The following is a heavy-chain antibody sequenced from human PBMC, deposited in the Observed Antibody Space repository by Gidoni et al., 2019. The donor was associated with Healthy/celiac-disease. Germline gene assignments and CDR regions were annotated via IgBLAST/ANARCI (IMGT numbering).Heavy chain of an antibody. J-gene: IGHJ3*02. CDR3: TTGSYYDFWSGFATTDAFDI. D-gene: IGHD3-3*01. V-gene: IGHV3-15*01. Sequence: EVQLVESGGGLEKPGGYLRLACAAAGCTGSNAWMSGVRQAPGKGLGWFGRITSKTDGGTTYYAAPVKGRFTISRDDSKNTLYLQMNSLKTEDTAVYYCTTGSYYDFWSGFATTDAFDIWGQGTMVTVSS. CDR1: GCTGSNAW. CDR2: ITSKTDGGTT.